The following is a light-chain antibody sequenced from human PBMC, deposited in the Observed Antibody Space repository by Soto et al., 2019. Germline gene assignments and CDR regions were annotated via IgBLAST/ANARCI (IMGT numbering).Light chain of an antibody. J-gene: IGKJ4*01. CDR1: QSISSY. CDR3: QQTYSAPLT. V-gene: IGKV1-39*01. Sequence: DIQMTQSPSSLSASVGDRVTITCRASQSISSYLNWYQHKPGKAPKLLIYAGSSFQSGVPSRFSGSESGTDFTLTISSLQPEDFATYYCQQTYSAPLTFGGGTKVEIK. CDR2: AGS.